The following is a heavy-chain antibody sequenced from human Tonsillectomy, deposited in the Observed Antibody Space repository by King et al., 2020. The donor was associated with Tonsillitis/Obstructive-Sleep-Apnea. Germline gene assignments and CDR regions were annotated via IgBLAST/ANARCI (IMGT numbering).Heavy chain of an antibody. Sequence: QLVQSGGGVVQPGRSLRLSCAASRFTFSIYAMHWVRQAPGKGLEWVAVISYDGSNKYYADSVKGRFTISRDNSKNTLYLQMNSLRAEDTAVYYCAGDGVVFGVDSRDYYYYCMDVWGKGTTVTVSS. CDR1: RFTFSIYA. CDR2: ISYDGSNK. D-gene: IGHD3-3*01. CDR3: AGDGVVFGVDSRDYYYYCMDV. J-gene: IGHJ6*03. V-gene: IGHV3-30*04.